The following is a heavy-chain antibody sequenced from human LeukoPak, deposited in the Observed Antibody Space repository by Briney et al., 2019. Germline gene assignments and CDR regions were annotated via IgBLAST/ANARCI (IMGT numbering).Heavy chain of an antibody. CDR3: AKDLGGGETGILDY. J-gene: IGHJ4*02. D-gene: IGHD2-21*01. CDR2: MSAKGGST. Sequence: RASLRLSCAASGFIFSSYAMNWVRQAPGKGLEWVSVMSAKGGSTYYADSVKGRFTISRDNSKNTLYLQTNSLRAEDTATYYCAKDLGGGETGILDYWGQGTLVTV. CDR1: GFIFSSYA. V-gene: IGHV3-23*01.